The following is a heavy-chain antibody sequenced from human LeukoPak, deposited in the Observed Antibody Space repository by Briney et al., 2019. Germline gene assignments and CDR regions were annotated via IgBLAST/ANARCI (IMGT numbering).Heavy chain of an antibody. V-gene: IGHV4-59*01. CDR1: GVSISSYY. Sequence: SETLSLTCTVSGVSISSYYWSWIRQPPGKGLEWIGYIYYSGSTNYNPSLKSRVTISVDTSKNQFSLKLSSVTAADTAVYYCARDGVTIFGVVDYGMDVWGQGTTVTVSS. CDR2: IYYSGST. D-gene: IGHD3-3*01. CDR3: ARDGVTIFGVVDYGMDV. J-gene: IGHJ6*02.